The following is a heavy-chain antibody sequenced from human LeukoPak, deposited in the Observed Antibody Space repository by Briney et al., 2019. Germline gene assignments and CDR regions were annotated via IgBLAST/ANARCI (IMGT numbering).Heavy chain of an antibody. CDR3: ARGNMVRGVIVGYYYYGMDV. D-gene: IGHD3-10*01. CDR2: ISSSGSTI. V-gene: IGHV3-48*03. J-gene: IGHJ6*02. Sequence: GGSLRLSCAASGFTFSSYEMNWVRQAPGKGLEWVSYISSSGSTIYYADSVKGRFTISRDNAKNSLYLQMNSLRAEDTAVYYCARGNMVRGVIVGYYYYGMDVWGQGTTVTVSS. CDR1: GFTFSSYE.